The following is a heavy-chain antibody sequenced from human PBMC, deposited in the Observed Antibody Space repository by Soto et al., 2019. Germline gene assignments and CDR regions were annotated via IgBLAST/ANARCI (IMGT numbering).Heavy chain of an antibody. J-gene: IGHJ4*02. Sequence: ASVEVSCKASGYTFTSYGISWVRQAPGQGLEWMGWISAYNGNTNYAQKLQGRVTMTTDTSTSTAYMELRSLRSDDTAVYYCARDGSPIAVAPIDYWGQGTLVTVPQ. D-gene: IGHD6-19*01. CDR2: ISAYNGNT. CDR1: GYTFTSYG. V-gene: IGHV1-18*01. CDR3: ARDGSPIAVAPIDY.